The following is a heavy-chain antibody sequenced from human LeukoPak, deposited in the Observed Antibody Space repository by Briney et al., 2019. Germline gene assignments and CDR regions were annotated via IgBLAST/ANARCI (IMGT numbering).Heavy chain of an antibody. CDR1: GFTFSSYA. J-gene: IGHJ2*01. Sequence: GGSRRLSWAASGFTFSSYAMSWVRQAPGKGLEWVSAISGSGGSTYYADSVKGRFTISRDNSKNTLYLQMNSLRAEDTAVYYCANCMDNDWYFDLWGRGTLVTVSS. D-gene: IGHD2-2*03. CDR2: ISGSGGST. CDR3: ANCMDNDWYFDL. V-gene: IGHV3-23*01.